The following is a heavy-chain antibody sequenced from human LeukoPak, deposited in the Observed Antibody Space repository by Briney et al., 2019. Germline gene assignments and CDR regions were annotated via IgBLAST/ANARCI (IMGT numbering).Heavy chain of an antibody. CDR3: ARVHQGRGGYNFAFDI. CDR1: GGTFSSYA. D-gene: IGHD5-24*01. J-gene: IGHJ3*02. V-gene: IGHV1-69*05. CDR2: IIPIFGTA. Sequence: ASVKVSCKASGGTFSSYAISWVRQAPGQGLEWMGGIIPIFGTANYAQKFQGRVTITTDESTSTAYMELSSLRSEDTAVYYCARVHQGRGGYNFAFDIWGQGTMVTVSS.